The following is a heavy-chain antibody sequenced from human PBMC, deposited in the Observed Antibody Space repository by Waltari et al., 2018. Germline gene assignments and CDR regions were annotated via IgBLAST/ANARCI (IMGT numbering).Heavy chain of an antibody. CDR2: IYSGGTT. D-gene: IGHD4-17*01. Sequence: EVQLVESGGGLIQPGGSLRLSCAASGFTVSSHYMTWVRQAPGKGLEWVSVIYSGGTTYYADSVKGRFTISRDNSKNTVYLQLNSLTVEDTAVYYCAREHYGGGFWGQGTLVTVSS. J-gene: IGHJ4*02. V-gene: IGHV3-53*01. CDR3: AREHYGGGF. CDR1: GFTVSSHY.